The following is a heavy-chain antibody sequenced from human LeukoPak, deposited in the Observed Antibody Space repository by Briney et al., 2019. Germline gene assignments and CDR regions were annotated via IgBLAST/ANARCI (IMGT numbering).Heavy chain of an antibody. CDR2: ISSSSSTI. CDR3: AREAPRLLWFGESINFDY. J-gene: IGHJ4*02. V-gene: IGHV3-48*01. D-gene: IGHD3-10*01. Sequence: GGSLRLSCAASGFTFSSYSMNWVRQAPGKGLEWVSYISSSSSTIYYADSVKGRFTISRDNAKNSLYLQMNSLRAEDTAVYYCAREAPRLLWFGESINFDYWGRGTLVTVSS. CDR1: GFTFSSYS.